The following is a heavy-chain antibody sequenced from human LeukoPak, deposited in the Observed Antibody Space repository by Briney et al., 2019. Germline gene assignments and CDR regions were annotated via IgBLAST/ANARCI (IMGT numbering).Heavy chain of an antibody. CDR3: ARGWLAETTVLTPYNY. V-gene: IGHV1-69*13. CDR1: GGTFRSNA. D-gene: IGHD4-23*01. Sequence: ASVKVSCKASGGTFRSNAISWVRQAPGQGLEWMGGITPIFGTANYAQKFQGRVTITAVESMSSAYMELSSLRSEDTAVYYCARGWLAETTVLTPYNYWGQGTLVTVSS. J-gene: IGHJ4*02. CDR2: ITPIFGTA.